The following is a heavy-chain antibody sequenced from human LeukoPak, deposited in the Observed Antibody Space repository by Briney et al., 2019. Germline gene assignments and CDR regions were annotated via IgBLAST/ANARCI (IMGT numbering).Heavy chain of an antibody. V-gene: IGHV4-34*01. CDR3: AAYGSGSYYNNRNWFDP. J-gene: IGHJ5*02. D-gene: IGHD3-10*01. CDR1: GGSFGGYY. Sequence: SETLSLTCAVYGGSFGGYYWSWIRQPPGRGLEWIGEINHSGSTNYNPSLKSRVTISVDTSKNQFSLKLSSVTAADTAVYYCAAYGSGSYYNNRNWFDPWGQGTLVTVSS. CDR2: INHSGST.